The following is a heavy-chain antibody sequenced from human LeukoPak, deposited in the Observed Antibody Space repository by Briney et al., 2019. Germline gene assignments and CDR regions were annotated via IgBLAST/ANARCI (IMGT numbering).Heavy chain of an antibody. V-gene: IGHV4-30-4*01. CDR1: GGSISSGDYY. CDR2: IYYSGST. CDR3: ARGGYDYVWGSYRLPQGPFDY. D-gene: IGHD3-16*02. Sequence: SQTLSLTCTVSGGSISSGDYYWSWIRQPPGRGLEWIGYIYYSGSTYYNPSLKSRVTISVDTSKNQFSLKLSSATAADTAVYYCARGGYDYVWGSYRLPQGPFDYWGQGTLVTVSS. J-gene: IGHJ4*02.